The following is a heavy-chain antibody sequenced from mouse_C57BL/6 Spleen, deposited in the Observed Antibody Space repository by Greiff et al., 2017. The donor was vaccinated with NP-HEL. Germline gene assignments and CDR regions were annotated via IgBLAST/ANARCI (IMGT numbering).Heavy chain of an antibody. V-gene: IGHV1-82*01. CDR2: IYPGDGDT. D-gene: IGHD1-1*01. J-gene: IGHJ1*03. CDR3: AREVTTVVAKYFDV. Sequence: QVQLKESGPELVKPGASVKISCKASGYAFSSSWMNWVKQRPGKGLEWIGRIYPGDGDTNYNGKFKGKATLTADKSSSTAYMQLSSLTSEDSAVYFCAREVTTVVAKYFDVWGTGTTVTVSS. CDR1: GYAFSSSW.